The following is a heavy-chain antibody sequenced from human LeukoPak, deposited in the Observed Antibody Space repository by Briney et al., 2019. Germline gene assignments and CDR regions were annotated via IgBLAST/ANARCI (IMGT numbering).Heavy chain of an antibody. V-gene: IGHV1-2*02. CDR2: INPNSGGT. J-gene: IGHJ4*02. CDR3: ARGPPRGTAAGPDF. Sequence: GASVKVSCKASGYTFTDYYMHWVRQAPGQGLEWMGWINPNSGGTNYAQKFQGRVTVTRDTSISTAFMGLSSLRSDDTAVFYCARGPPRGTAAGPDFWGQGTLVTVSS. CDR1: GYTFTDYY. D-gene: IGHD6-13*01.